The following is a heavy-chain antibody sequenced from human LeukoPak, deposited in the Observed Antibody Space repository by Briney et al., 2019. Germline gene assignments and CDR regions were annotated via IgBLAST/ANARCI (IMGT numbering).Heavy chain of an antibody. D-gene: IGHD3-10*01. V-gene: IGHV3-23*01. CDR3: AKDSVDGSGSQFDS. Sequence: GGSLRLSCAASGFTFINHAMIWVRQAPGKGLEWVSSISGSGAMTYYGDSVKGRFTISRDNAMDTLYLQMNSLRADDTAVYYYAKDSVDGSGSQFDSWGQGSLVIVSS. J-gene: IGHJ4*02. CDR1: GFTFINHA. CDR2: ISGSGAMT.